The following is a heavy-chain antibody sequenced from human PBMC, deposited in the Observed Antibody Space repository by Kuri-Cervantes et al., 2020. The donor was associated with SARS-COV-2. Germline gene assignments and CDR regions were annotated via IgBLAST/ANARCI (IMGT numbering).Heavy chain of an antibody. V-gene: IGHV3-7*03. CDR2: IKQDGSEK. Sequence: ETLSLTCAASGFTFSSYGMHWVRQAPGKGLEWVANIKQDGSEKYYVDSVKGRFTISRDNAKNSLYLQMNSLRAEDTAVYYCAKSGTKYSSPQSYFDYWGQGTLVTVSS. J-gene: IGHJ4*02. CDR3: AKSGTKYSSPQSYFDY. CDR1: GFTFSSYG. D-gene: IGHD6-6*01.